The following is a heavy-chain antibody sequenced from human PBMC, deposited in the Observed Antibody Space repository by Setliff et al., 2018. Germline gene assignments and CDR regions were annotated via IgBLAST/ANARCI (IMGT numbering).Heavy chain of an antibody. V-gene: IGHV3-21*01. CDR3: ATNPRRGRSGGYYYDDPYYYYMDV. CDR1: GFTFNNYS. Sequence: GGSLRLSCAVSGFTFNNYSVNWVRLAPGKGLEWVSSISLSSSYIFYADSVKGRFTISRDNAKNSLFQQMNTLRAEDTAVYYCATNPRRGRSGGYYYDDPYYYYMDVWGKGTTVTVSS. CDR2: ISLSSSYI. J-gene: IGHJ6*03. D-gene: IGHD3-22*01.